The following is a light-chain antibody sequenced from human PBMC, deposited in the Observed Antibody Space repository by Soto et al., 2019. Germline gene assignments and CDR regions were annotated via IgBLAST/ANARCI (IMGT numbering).Light chain of an antibody. V-gene: IGLV2-14*01. CDR2: EVT. CDR3: SSYTSSITVI. Sequence: QSALTQPASVSGSPGQSIAISCTGSSSDVGIYNYVSWYQQHPGKVPKLIIYEVTNRPSGVSNRFSGSKSGNTASLTISGLQAEDEADYYCSSYTSSITVIFGGGTKLTVL. CDR1: SSDVGIYNY. J-gene: IGLJ2*01.